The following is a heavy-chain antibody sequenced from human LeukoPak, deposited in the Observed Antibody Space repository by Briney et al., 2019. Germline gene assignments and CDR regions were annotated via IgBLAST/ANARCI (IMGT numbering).Heavy chain of an antibody. D-gene: IGHD6-19*01. V-gene: IGHV4-39*07. CDR1: GGSISSRSYY. CDR2: INHSGST. CDR3: ARGKGSGWTFDY. Sequence: KPSETLSLTCTVSGGSISSRSYYWGWIRQPPGKGLEWIGEINHSGSTNYNPSLKSRVTISVDTSKNQFSLKLSSVTAADTAVYYCARGKGSGWTFDYWGQGTLVTVSS. J-gene: IGHJ4*02.